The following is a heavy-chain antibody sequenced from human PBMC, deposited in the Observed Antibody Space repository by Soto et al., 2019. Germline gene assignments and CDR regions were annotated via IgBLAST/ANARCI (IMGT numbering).Heavy chain of an antibody. CDR1: GSPIRICDYS. J-gene: IGHJ5*02. Sequence: SETRSPTSIASGSPIRICDYSWTWTPQPPVKGLEWIGYIYHTWSTYSNMSLKCRVSIPVDRSMNQFSLQLGSVTAADTAVYYCVRGRNYYHTSGDSWFDPWGKGSL. V-gene: IGHV4-30-2*01. CDR2: IYHTWST. D-gene: IGHD2-21*01. CDR3: VRGRNYYHTSGDSWFDP.